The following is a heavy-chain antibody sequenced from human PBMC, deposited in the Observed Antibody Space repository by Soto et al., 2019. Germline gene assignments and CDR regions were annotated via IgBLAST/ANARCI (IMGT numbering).Heavy chain of an antibody. D-gene: IGHD2-2*01. CDR1: GGTFGSYA. CDR3: ARSQGSRTSLEIYYYYYYGMDV. CDR2: IIPIPGTA. Sequence: QVQLVQSGAEVKKPGSSVKVSCKASGGTFGSYAISWVRQAPGQGLEWRGGIIPIPGTANYAQKFQGRVTSAADESTSTAYMELSSLRSEDTAVYYCARSQGSRTSLEIYYYYYYGMDVWGQGTTVTVSS. J-gene: IGHJ6*02. V-gene: IGHV1-69*01.